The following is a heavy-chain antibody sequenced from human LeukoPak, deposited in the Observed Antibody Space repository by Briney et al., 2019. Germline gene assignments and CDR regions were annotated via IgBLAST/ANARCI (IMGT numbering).Heavy chain of an antibody. CDR2: ISYDGSNK. J-gene: IGHJ6*03. CDR1: GFTFSSYA. CDR3: ARDPYSGSYGNYYYYFMDV. D-gene: IGHD1-26*01. V-gene: IGHV3-30*04. Sequence: GGSLRLSCAASGFTFSSYAMHWVRQAPGKGLEWVAVISYDGSNKYYADSVKGRFTISRDNAKNSLYLQMNSLRAEDTAVYYCARDPYSGSYGNYYYYFMDVWGKGTTVTISS.